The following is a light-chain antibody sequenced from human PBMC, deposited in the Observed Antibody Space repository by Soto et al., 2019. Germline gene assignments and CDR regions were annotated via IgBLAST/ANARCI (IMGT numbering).Light chain of an antibody. J-gene: IGLJ2*01. CDR3: EAWDGSLNVVL. CDR1: SSNIGTNT. Sequence: QSVLTQPPSASGTPGQRVTISCTGSSSNIGTNTVNWYQHLSGSAPKLLIYSNNQRPSGVPDRFSGSKSGTSASLAISGLQPDDEADYYCEAWDGSLNVVLFGGGTQLTVL. CDR2: SNN. V-gene: IGLV1-44*01.